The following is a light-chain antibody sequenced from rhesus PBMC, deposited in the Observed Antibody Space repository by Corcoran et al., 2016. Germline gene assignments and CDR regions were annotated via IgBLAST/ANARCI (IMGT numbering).Light chain of an antibody. CDR1: QSVSSN. J-gene: IGKJ2*01. Sequence: EIVMTQSPATLSLSPGERATLSCRASQSVSSNLAWYQQKPGQAPSLLIYGASRRATGIPSRFSGSGSGTDFTLTISSLEPEDFAVYYGQQYSNWPYSFGQGTKVEIK. CDR2: GAS. V-gene: IGKV3-42*03. CDR3: QQYSNWPYS.